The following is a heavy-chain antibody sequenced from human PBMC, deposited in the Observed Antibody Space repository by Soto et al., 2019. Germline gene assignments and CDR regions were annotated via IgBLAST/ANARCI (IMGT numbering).Heavy chain of an antibody. CDR1: GDSLISYY. CDR2: IYYSGST. CDR3: ARHETLRGDYDY. J-gene: IGHJ4*02. V-gene: IGHV4-59*08. Sequence: PSETLSLTCTVYGDSLISYYWSWIRQPPGKGLEWIGYIYYSGSTKYNPSLKSRVTISLDMSKNQFSLKLSSVTAADTAVYYCARHETLRGDYDYWGQGTLVTVSS. D-gene: IGHD4-17*01.